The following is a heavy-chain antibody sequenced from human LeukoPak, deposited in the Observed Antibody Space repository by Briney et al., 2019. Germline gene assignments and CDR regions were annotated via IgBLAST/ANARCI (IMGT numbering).Heavy chain of an antibody. D-gene: IGHD3-3*01. CDR2: ISGSGGST. V-gene: IGHV3-23*01. J-gene: IGHJ5*02. CDR3: AKDPYDFWSGHYPNWFDP. CDR1: GFTFSSYA. Sequence: GGSLRLSCAASGFTFSSYAMSWVRQAPGKGLEWVAAISGSGGSTYYADSVKGRFTISRDNSKNALYLQMTSLRAEDTAVYYCAKDPYDFWSGHYPNWFDPWGQGTLVTVSS.